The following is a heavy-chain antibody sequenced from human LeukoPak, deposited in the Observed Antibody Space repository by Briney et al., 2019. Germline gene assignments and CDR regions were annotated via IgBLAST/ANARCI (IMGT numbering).Heavy chain of an antibody. V-gene: IGHV3-23*01. J-gene: IGHJ6*02. CDR2: ISGSGGST. CDR3: AKSNTVLLWSGHYYYYGMDV. D-gene: IGHD3-10*01. CDR1: GFTFSSYA. Sequence: PGGSLRLSCAASGFTFSSYAMSWVRQAPGKGLEWVSAISGSGGSTYYADSVKGRFTISRDNSKNTLYLQMNSLRAEDTAVYYCAKSNTVLLWSGHYYYYGMDVWGQGTTVTVSS.